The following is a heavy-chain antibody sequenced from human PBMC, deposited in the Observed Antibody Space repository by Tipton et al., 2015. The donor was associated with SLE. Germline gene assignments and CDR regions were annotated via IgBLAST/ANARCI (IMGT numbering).Heavy chain of an antibody. CDR3: ARDHPGLQGDAFDI. Sequence: TLSLTCTVSGGSISSYYCRWIRQRPGKGLEWIGYIYYSGSTNYNPSLKSRVTISVDTSKNQFSLKLSSVTAADTAVYYCARDHPGLQGDAFDIWGQGTMVTVSS. CDR1: GGSISSYY. V-gene: IGHV4-59*12. D-gene: IGHD5-24*01. CDR2: IYYSGST. J-gene: IGHJ3*02.